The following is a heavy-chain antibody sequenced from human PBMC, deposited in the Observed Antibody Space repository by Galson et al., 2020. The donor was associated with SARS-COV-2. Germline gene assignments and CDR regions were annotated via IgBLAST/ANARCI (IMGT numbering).Heavy chain of an antibody. CDR3: ARGHRGVVPSPVLGLGPFYSYYYMDV. Sequence: SETLSLTCAVYGGSFSDYSWTWIRQPPGKGLEWIGDINIGGNTNYSPSLRSRVTISVDTSKNQFSLKLTSVTAADTSLYYCARGHRGVVPSPVLGLGPFYSYYYMDVWGKGTTVTVSS. D-gene: IGHD3-16*01. J-gene: IGHJ6*03. V-gene: IGHV4-34*01. CDR1: GGSFSDYS. CDR2: INIGGNT.